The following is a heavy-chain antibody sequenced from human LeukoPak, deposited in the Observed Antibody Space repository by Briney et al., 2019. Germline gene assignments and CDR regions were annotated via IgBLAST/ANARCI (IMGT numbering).Heavy chain of an antibody. Sequence: SETLSLTCTVSGGSISSYYWSWIRQPAGKGLEWIGRIYTSGSTNYNPSLKSRVTMSVDTSKNQFSLKLSSVTAADTAVYYCARDTSPQVTDWFDPWGQGTLVTVSS. V-gene: IGHV4-4*07. CDR1: GGSISSYY. CDR2: IYTSGST. CDR3: ARDTSPQVTDWFDP. J-gene: IGHJ5*02. D-gene: IGHD5-18*01.